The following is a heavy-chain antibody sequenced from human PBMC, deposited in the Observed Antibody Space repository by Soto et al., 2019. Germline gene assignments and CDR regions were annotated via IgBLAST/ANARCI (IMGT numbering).Heavy chain of an antibody. CDR2: ISAYNGNT. D-gene: IGHD3-22*01. V-gene: IGHV1-18*01. Sequence: ASVKVSCKASGYTFTSYGMSWVRQAPGQGLEWMGWISAYNGNTNYAQKLQGRVTMTTDTSTSTAYMELRSLRSDDTAVYYCARGVRYYYARSGYPRLAYRGQRPLVTDPS. CDR1: GYTFTSYG. J-gene: IGHJ4*02. CDR3: ARGVRYYYARSGYPRLAY.